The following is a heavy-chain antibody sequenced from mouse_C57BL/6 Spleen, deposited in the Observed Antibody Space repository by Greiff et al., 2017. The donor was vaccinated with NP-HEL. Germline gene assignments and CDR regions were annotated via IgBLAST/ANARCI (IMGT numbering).Heavy chain of an antibody. CDR3: ANLPSPPYAMDY. V-gene: IGHV1-26*01. D-gene: IGHD6-1*01. CDR1: GYTFTDYY. J-gene: IGHJ4*01. Sequence: VQLQQSGPELVKPGASVKISCKASGYTFTDYYMNWVKQSHGKSLEWIGDINPNNGGTSYNQKFKGKATLTVDKSSSTAYMELRSLTSEDSAVYYCANLPSPPYAMDYWGQGTSVTVSS. CDR2: INPNNGGT.